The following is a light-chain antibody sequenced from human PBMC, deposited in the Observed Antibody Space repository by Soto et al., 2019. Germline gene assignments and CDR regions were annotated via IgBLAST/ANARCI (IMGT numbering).Light chain of an antibody. J-gene: IGKJ1*01. Sequence: DIQMTQSPSTLSSSVGDRFTIAGRASRSISPWLACYQQKPGKPPKLLIYGASSLAAGVPSRFSGSGSGTDFTLTISSLQPDDFASYYCQQYSSSTTFGQGTKV. CDR1: RSISPW. CDR3: QQYSSSTT. CDR2: GAS. V-gene: IGKV1-5*01.